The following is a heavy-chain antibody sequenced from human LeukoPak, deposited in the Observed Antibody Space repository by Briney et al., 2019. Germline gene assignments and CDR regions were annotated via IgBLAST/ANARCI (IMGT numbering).Heavy chain of an antibody. CDR3: ARPLTIAGTWNFQN. D-gene: IGHD1-20*01. Sequence: PGGSLRLSCVVSGFIFSSYGMIWVRQAPGKGLEWVSGISGSGGNTYYADSVKGRFTISRDNADNSLFLEMNSLREEDTAVYYCARPLTIAGTWNFQNWGQGTLVTVSS. CDR2: ISGSGGNT. CDR1: GFIFSSYG. J-gene: IGHJ1*01. V-gene: IGHV3-21*01.